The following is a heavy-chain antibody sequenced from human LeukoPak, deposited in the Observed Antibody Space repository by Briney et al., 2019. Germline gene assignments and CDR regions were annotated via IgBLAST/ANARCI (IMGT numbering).Heavy chain of an antibody. Sequence: GGSLRLSCAASGFTFDDYGMNWVRHAPGKGLEWVSGINWNGGSTGYADSVKGRFTISRDNAKNSLYLQMNSLRAEDTALYYCARDKRYYYGSGSSDWGQGTLVTVSS. J-gene: IGHJ4*02. CDR1: GFTFDDYG. CDR2: INWNGGST. CDR3: ARDKRYYYGSGSSD. V-gene: IGHV3-20*04. D-gene: IGHD3-10*01.